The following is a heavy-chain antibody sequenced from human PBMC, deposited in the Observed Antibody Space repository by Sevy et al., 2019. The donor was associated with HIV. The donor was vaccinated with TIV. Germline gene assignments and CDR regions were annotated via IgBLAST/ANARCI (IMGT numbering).Heavy chain of an antibody. D-gene: IGHD1-26*01. CDR2: IFPGDSDT. CDR1: GYDFSTSW. CDR3: ARRGILLRGGDYFYYGLDV. Sequence: GESLKISCKGSGYDFSTSWIAWVRQMPGKGLKLMGIIFPGDSDTRSSPSFQGQVTISADKSIRTSYQQWRSLKASDTAIYYCARRGILLRGGDYFYYGLDVWGQGTTVTVSS. V-gene: IGHV5-51*01. J-gene: IGHJ6*02.